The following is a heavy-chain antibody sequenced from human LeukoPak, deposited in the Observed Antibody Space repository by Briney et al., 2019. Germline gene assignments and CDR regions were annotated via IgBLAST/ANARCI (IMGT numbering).Heavy chain of an antibody. CDR2: IYPGDSDT. CDR3: ARRYSSSSPYYYYYMDV. V-gene: IGHV5-51*01. D-gene: IGHD6-6*01. J-gene: IGHJ6*03. Sequence: GESLKISCKGSGYSFTSYWIGWVRQMPGKGLEWMGIIYPGDSDTRYSPSFQGQVTISADKSISTAYLQWSSLKASDTAMYYCARRYSSSSPYYYYYMDVWGKGTTVTVSS. CDR1: GYSFTSYW.